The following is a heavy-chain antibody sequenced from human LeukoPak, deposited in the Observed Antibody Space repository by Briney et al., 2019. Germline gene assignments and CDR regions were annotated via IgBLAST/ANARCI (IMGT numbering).Heavy chain of an antibody. D-gene: IGHD5-24*01. CDR2: ISSSGSSI. V-gene: IGHV3-48*03. Sequence: PGGSLRLSCAASGFTFSSYEMNWVRQAPGKGLEWLLRISSSGSSIHYADSVKGRFTISRDNAKNSLYLQMNSLRVEDTAVYYCARTRDGPFDYWGQGTLVTVSS. CDR3: ARTRDGPFDY. CDR1: GFTFSSYE. J-gene: IGHJ4*02.